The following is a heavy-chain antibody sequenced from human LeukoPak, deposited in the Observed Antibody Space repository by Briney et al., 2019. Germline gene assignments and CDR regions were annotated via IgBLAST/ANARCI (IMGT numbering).Heavy chain of an antibody. Sequence: PGGSLRLSCAASGFTFSDYAMHWVRQAPGKELKYVSAINYNGNGKHYAASVKRRFNISRDNYQRTLNLQMDNLGADNTAVYYGVRDTCGCGSGWQLDWYFDICGGGTLVTVSS. CDR2: INYNGNGK. V-gene: IGHV3-64*02. CDR1: GFTFSDYA. D-gene: IGHD6-19*01. CDR3: VRDTCGCGSGWQLDWYFDI. J-gene: IGHJ2*01.